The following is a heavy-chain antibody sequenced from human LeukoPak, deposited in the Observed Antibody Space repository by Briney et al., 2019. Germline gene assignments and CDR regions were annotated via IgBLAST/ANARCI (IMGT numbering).Heavy chain of an antibody. CDR2: INPNSGGT. D-gene: IGHD3-16*01. Sequence: ASVKVSCKASGYTFTSYDINWVRQATGQGLEWMGRINPNSGGTNYAQKFQGRVTMTRDTSISTAYMELSRLRSDDTAVYYCAKDFTEGVDYWGQGTLVTVSS. CDR3: AKDFTEGVDY. CDR1: GYTFTSYD. V-gene: IGHV1-2*06. J-gene: IGHJ4*02.